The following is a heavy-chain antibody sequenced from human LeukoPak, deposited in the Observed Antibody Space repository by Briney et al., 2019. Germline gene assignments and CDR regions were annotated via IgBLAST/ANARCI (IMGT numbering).Heavy chain of an antibody. D-gene: IGHD5-12*01. J-gene: IGHJ4*02. Sequence: GGSLRLSCAASGFTFSSYGMHWVRQAPGKGLEWVAVIWYDGSNKYYADSVKGRFTISRDNSKNTLYLEMNSLRAEDTAVYYCARVCGYSGYDCLGYWGQGTLVTVSS. CDR3: ARVCGYSGYDCLGY. CDR1: GFTFSSYG. CDR2: IWYDGSNK. V-gene: IGHV3-33*01.